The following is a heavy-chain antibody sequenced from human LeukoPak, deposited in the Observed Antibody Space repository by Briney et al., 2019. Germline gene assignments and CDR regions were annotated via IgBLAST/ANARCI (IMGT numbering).Heavy chain of an antibody. Sequence: PGGSLRLSCAASGFSFSTYSMNWVRQAPGMGLEWVSYISSSSSTIYYADSVKGRFTISRDNAKNSLYLQMNSLRDEDTAVYYCARDRLRYSDAFDIWGQGTMVTVSS. CDR1: GFSFSTYS. J-gene: IGHJ3*02. D-gene: IGHD2-15*01. V-gene: IGHV3-48*02. CDR3: ARDRLRYSDAFDI. CDR2: ISSSSSTI.